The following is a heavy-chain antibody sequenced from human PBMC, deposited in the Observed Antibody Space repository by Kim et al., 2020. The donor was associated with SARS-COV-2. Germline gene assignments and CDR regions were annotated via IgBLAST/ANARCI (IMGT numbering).Heavy chain of an antibody. J-gene: IGHJ4*02. Sequence: TGTTNYAQKLQGEVTMTTDTSTSTSYMELRSLRSDDTAVYYCAREGTTDYWGQGTLVTVSS. CDR3: AREGTTDY. V-gene: IGHV1-18*01. CDR2: TGTT. D-gene: IGHD1-1*01.